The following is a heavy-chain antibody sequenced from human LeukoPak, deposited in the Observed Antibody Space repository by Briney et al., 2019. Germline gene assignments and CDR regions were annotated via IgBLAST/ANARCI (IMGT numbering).Heavy chain of an antibody. CDR2: IIPIFGTA. V-gene: IGHV1-69*06. CDR3: ARETCFCRDGYNFGAFDI. J-gene: IGHJ3*02. D-gene: IGHD5-24*01. Sequence: PAASVKVSCTASGGTFSSYAISWARQAPGQGLEWMGGIIPIFGTANYAQKFQGRVTITADKSTSTAYMELSSLRSEDTAVYYCARETCFCRDGYNFGAFDIWGQGTMVTVSS. CDR1: GGTFSSYA.